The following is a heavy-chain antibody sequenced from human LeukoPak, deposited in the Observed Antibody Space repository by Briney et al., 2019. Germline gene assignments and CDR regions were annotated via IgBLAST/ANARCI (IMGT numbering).Heavy chain of an antibody. CDR1: GFTFTSYW. Sequence: GGSLRLSCAASGFTFTSYWMSWVRQAPGKGLEWVANINQDGTEKYYVRSVKGRFTISRDNAKNSLYLQMNSLRAEDTAVYYCARVASYAFDIWGQGTMVAVSS. CDR3: ARVASYAFDI. V-gene: IGHV3-7*01. J-gene: IGHJ3*02. CDR2: INQDGTEK. D-gene: IGHD6-6*01.